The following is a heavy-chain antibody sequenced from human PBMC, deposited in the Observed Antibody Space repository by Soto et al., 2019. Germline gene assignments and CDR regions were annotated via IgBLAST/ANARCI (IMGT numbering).Heavy chain of an antibody. CDR1: GFSFDDYA. D-gene: IGHD3-10*01. J-gene: IGHJ4*02. Sequence: PGGSLRFSCAASGFSFDDYAMTWVRQAPGKGLEWVAVISYDGSNKYYADSVKGRFTISRDNSKNTLYLQMNSLRAEDTAVYYCARDRGYSLDYWGQGTLVTVSS. V-gene: IGHV3-30-3*01. CDR2: ISYDGSNK. CDR3: ARDRGYSLDY.